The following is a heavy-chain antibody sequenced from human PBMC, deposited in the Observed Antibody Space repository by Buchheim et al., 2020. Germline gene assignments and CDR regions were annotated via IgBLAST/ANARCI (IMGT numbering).Heavy chain of an antibody. V-gene: IGHV3-30*18. CDR3: AKTDYYDSSGYPPDY. CDR1: GFTFSSYG. J-gene: IGHJ4*02. D-gene: IGHD3-22*01. Sequence: QVQLVESGGGVVQPGRSLRLSCAASGFTFSSYGMHWVRQAPGKGLEWVAVISYDGSNKYYADSVKGRFTISRDNSKNTLYLQMNSLRAEDTAVYYCAKTDYYDSSGYPPDYWGQGTL. CDR2: ISYDGSNK.